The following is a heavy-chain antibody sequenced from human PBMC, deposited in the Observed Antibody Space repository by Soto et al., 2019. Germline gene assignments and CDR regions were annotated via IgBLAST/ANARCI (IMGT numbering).Heavy chain of an antibody. J-gene: IGHJ4*02. CDR2: IIPILGIA. CDR3: ARDLYGGNLLNGLDY. Sequence: QVQLVQSGAEVKKPGSSVKVSCKASGGTFSSYPISWVRQAPGQGLEWMGRIIPILGIANYAQKFQGRVTITADKSTSTAYVELSSLRSEDTAVYSCARDLYGGNLLNGLDYWGQGTLVTVSS. V-gene: IGHV1-69*04. D-gene: IGHD4-17*01. CDR1: GGTFSSYP.